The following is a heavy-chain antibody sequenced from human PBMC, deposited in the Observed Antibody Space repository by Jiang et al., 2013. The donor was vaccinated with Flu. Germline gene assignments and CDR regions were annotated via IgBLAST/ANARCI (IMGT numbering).Heavy chain of an antibody. CDR3: ARALGYSGYDYNWFDP. V-gene: IGHV3-74*01. J-gene: IGHJ5*02. CDR2: INSDGSST. D-gene: IGHD5-12*01. CDR1: GFTLSSYW. Sequence: QLVESGGGLVQPGGSLRLSCAASGFTLSSYWMHWVRQAPGKGLVWVSRINSDGSSTSYADSVKGRFTISRDNAKNTLYLQMNSLRAEDTAVYYCARALGYSGYDYNWFDPWGQGTLVTVSS.